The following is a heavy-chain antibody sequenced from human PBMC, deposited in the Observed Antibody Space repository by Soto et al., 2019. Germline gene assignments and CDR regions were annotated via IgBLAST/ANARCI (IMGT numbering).Heavy chain of an antibody. D-gene: IGHD2-15*01. Sequence: SETLSLTCSVSGDSISNLDYFWAWIRQPPGQALEYIGYIYKSATTYYNPSFESRVAISVDTSKSQFSLKLSSVTAADTAVYYCAGGLGGSYYYYYGMDVWGQGTTVAVSS. CDR3: AGGLGGSYYYYYGMDV. V-gene: IGHV4-39*01. J-gene: IGHJ6*02. CDR1: GDSISNLDYF. CDR2: IYKSATT.